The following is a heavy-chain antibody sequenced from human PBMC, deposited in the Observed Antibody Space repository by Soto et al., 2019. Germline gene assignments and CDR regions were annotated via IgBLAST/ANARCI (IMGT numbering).Heavy chain of an antibody. CDR3: ARGSQNFWMREDAFDI. Sequence: EVQLVESGGGQVKPGGSLRLSCAASGFSFSTYSMNWFRQSPGTGLEWVSSIHSSSRYIYYADSVKGRFTISRDNAKNSLFLQMRSLRAEDTAVYYCARGSQNFWMREDAFDIWGQGTMVSVSS. J-gene: IGHJ3*02. CDR1: GFSFSTYS. CDR2: IHSSSRYI. D-gene: IGHD3-3*01. V-gene: IGHV3-21*01.